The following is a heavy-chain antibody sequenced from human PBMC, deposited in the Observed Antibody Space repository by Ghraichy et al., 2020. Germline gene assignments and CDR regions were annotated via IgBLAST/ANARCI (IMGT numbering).Heavy chain of an antibody. D-gene: IGHD3-10*01. V-gene: IGHV3-53*04. CDR2: IYSGGST. J-gene: IGHJ4*02. Sequence: GSLRLSCAASGFTVSSNYMSWVRQAPGKGLEWVSVIYSGGSTYYADSVKGRFTISRHNSKNTLYLQMNSLRAEDTAVYYCAREASITMVREINWGQGTLVTVSS. CDR3: AREASITMVREIN. CDR1: GFTVSSNY.